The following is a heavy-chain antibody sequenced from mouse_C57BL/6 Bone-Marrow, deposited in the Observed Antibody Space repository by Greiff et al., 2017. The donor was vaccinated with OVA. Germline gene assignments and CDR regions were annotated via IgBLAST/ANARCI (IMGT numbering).Heavy chain of an antibody. CDR1: GYTFTSYW. Sequence: VQLQQPGAELVKPGASVKLSCKASGYTFTSYWMHWVKQRPGRGLEWIGRIDPNSGGTKYNEKFKSKATLTVDKPSSTAYRQLSSLTSEDSAVYYCASEGVYRSATGFAYWGQGTLVTVSA. J-gene: IGHJ3*01. CDR3: ASEGVYRSATGFAY. CDR2: IDPNSGGT. V-gene: IGHV1-72*01. D-gene: IGHD1-1*01.